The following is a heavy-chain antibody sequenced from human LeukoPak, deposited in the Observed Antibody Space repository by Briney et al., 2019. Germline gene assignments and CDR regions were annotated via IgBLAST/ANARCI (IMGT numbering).Heavy chain of an antibody. D-gene: IGHD3-10*01. CDR2: ISSSSSTI. CDR3: ARDTYYYGSGRGKLDY. J-gene: IGHJ4*02. CDR1: GFTFSSYG. Sequence: GGSLRLSCAASGFTFSSYGMNWVRQAPGKGLEWVSYISSSSSTIYYADSVKGRFTISRDNAKNSLYLQMNSLRAEDTAVYYCARDTYYYGSGRGKLDYWGQGTLVTVSS. V-gene: IGHV3-48*01.